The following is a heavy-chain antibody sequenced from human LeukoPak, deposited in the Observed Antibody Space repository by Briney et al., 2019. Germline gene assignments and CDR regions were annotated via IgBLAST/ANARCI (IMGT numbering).Heavy chain of an antibody. V-gene: IGHV1-69*05. D-gene: IGHD2-8*01. Sequence: GASVKVSCKACGGTFSSYAISWVRQAPGQALKWMGGIIPIFGTANYAQKFQGRVTITTDESTSTAYMEMSSLRSEDTAVYYCTRSALPIVLMVYARYYYMDVWGKGTTVTVSS. J-gene: IGHJ6*03. CDR2: IIPIFGTA. CDR1: GGTFSSYA. CDR3: TRSALPIVLMVYARYYYMDV.